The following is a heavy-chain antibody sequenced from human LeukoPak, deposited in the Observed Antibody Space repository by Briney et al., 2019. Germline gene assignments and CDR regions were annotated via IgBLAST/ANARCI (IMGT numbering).Heavy chain of an antibody. V-gene: IGHV3-23*01. Sequence: SGGSLRLSCAASGFTFSNYAMSWVRQAPGKGLEWVSAISGSGDSTYYADSVKGRFTISRDNSKNMVYLQMNSLRAEDTAVYHCAKDLPAITMIRFAAFDIWGQGTVVTVSS. D-gene: IGHD3-22*01. CDR1: GFTFSNYA. J-gene: IGHJ3*02. CDR3: AKDLPAITMIRFAAFDI. CDR2: ISGSGDST.